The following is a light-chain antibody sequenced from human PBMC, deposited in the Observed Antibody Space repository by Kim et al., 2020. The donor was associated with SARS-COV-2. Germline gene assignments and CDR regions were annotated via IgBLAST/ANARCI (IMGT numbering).Light chain of an antibody. CDR3: ATWDDGLRGGV. V-gene: IGLV1-47*01. CDR2: RNT. J-gene: IGLJ2*01. Sequence: GQTVSLSCSGSDSDIGNNYIDWYQQVPGSAPRLLVFRNTERPSGVPDRFSGSKSGTSASLAIGGLRSDDEANYYCATWDDGLRGGVFGGGTQLTVL. CDR1: DSDIGNNY.